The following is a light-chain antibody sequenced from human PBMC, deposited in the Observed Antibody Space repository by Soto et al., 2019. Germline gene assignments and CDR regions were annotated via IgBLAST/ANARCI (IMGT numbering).Light chain of an antibody. CDR3: QQGFTTPKT. CDR2: AAS. CDR1: ESISTF. J-gene: IGKJ5*01. V-gene: IGKV1-39*01. Sequence: DLQMTQSPSSLSASVGDRVTITCRASESISTFLNWYQQKPGKAPKLLLYAASMLQSGVPSRFSGSGSGTDFALTISSLQPEDFAIYYCQQGFTTPKTFGQGTRL.